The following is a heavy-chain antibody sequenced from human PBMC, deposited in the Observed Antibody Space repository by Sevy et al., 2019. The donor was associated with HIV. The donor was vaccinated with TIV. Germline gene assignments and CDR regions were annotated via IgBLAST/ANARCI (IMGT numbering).Heavy chain of an antibody. CDR1: GFPFNDHA. CDR3: AKDINRGCDGVNCYSYYYYFYGLDV. Sequence: GGSLRLSCAASGFPFNDHAMHWVRQVPGKGLEWVSGVSWNSRNIDYADSVKGRFTISRDNARHFLYLEMNSLRPEDTAIYYCAKDINRGCDGVNCYSYYYYFYGLDVWGQGTTVTVSS. V-gene: IGHV3-9*01. J-gene: IGHJ6*02. D-gene: IGHD2-21*01. CDR2: VSWNSRNI.